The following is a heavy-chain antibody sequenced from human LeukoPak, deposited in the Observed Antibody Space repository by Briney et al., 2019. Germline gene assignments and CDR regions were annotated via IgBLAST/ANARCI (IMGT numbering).Heavy chain of an antibody. CDR2: IFTSGSA. J-gene: IGHJ6*03. V-gene: IGHV4-4*07. D-gene: IGHD2-2*01. CDR1: GGPISSYY. Sequence: PSKTLSLTGTAPGGPISSYYWTWIRKPAGKGWGWTGLIFTSGSANYNPSLKRPVAMSVDTSKNQVSLKLSSVTAADTAVYYCARDRSDIVVVPAAIPYYCYYMDVWGKGTTVTVSS. CDR3: ARDRSDIVVVPAAIPYYCYYMDV.